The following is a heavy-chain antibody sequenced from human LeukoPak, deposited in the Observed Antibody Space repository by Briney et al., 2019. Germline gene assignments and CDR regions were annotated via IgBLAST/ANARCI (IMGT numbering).Heavy chain of an antibody. D-gene: IGHD5-24*01. CDR1: GGSISSGGYY. CDR3: ARANNKGRDGYNFLDY. J-gene: IGHJ4*02. Sequence: SQTLSLTCTVSGGSISSGGYYWSWIRQPPGKGLEWIGYIYHSGSTYYNPSLKSRVTISVDRSKNQFSLKLSSVTAADTAVYYCARANNKGRDGYNFLDYWGQGTLVTVSS. CDR2: IYHSGST. V-gene: IGHV4-30-2*01.